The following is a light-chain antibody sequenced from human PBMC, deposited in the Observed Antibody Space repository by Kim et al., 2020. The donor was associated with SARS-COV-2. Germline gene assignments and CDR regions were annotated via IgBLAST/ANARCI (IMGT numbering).Light chain of an antibody. CDR2: GAS. CDR3: QQYNDWPLLT. V-gene: IGKV3-15*01. Sequence: PGERVTLSCGASQSVSNNLAWYQQRPGQAPRLLIYGASTRATDISARFSGSGSGTEFTLTIRSLQSEDLAVYYCQQYNDWPLLTFGGGTKVDIK. CDR1: QSVSNN. J-gene: IGKJ4*01.